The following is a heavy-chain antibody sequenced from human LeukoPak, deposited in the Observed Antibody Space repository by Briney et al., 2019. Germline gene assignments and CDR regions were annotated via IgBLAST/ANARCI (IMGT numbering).Heavy chain of an antibody. CDR3: VRDFSNYVAFFDS. V-gene: IGHV3-43*02. D-gene: IGHD4-11*01. CDR2: ISGEGGTT. J-gene: IGHJ4*02. Sequence: GGSLRLSCAASGLTFDEYVMHWVRQVPGKGLEWVSLISGEGGTTDYADSVRGRFTISRDNSKSALYLQMGSLRPEDTAMYYCVRDFSNYVAFFDSWGQGVLVTVSS. CDR1: GLTFDEYV.